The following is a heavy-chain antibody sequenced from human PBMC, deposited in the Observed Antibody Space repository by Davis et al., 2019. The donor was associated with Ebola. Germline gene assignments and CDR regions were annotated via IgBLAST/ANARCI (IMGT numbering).Heavy chain of an antibody. V-gene: IGHV3-74*01. Sequence: GESLKLSCAASGFTFSSNWLHCVRQPPGKGLVWVSRTNSDGSITSYADSVKGRFTISRDNAKNSLYLQMNSLRVEDTAIYYCTTYRVTGYWGRGTLVTVSS. J-gene: IGHJ4*02. CDR1: GFTFSSNW. CDR3: TTYRVTGY. D-gene: IGHD1-1*01. CDR2: TNSDGSIT.